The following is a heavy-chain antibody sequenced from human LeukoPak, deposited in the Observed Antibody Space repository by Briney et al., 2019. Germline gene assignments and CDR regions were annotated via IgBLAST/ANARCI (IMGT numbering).Heavy chain of an antibody. D-gene: IGHD3-3*01. V-gene: IGHV1-69*04. CDR3: ARDTIFGVVIPFDY. J-gene: IGHJ4*02. CDR1: GGTFSSYA. CDR2: IIPILGIA. Sequence: ASVKVSCKASGGTFSSYAISWVRQAPGQGLEWMGRIIPILGIANYAQKFQGRVTITADKSTSTAYMELSSLRSEDTAVYYCARDTIFGVVIPFDYWGQGTLVTVSS.